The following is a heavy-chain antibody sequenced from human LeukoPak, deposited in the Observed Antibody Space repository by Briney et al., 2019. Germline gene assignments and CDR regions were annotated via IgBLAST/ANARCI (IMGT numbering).Heavy chain of an antibody. D-gene: IGHD3-3*01. CDR2: ISWNSGSI. V-gene: IGHV3-9*01. J-gene: IGHJ4*02. CDR1: GFTFDDYA. CDR3: VKDGDFWSGYVTPYYFDY. Sequence: PGGSLRLSCAASGFTFDDYAMHWVRQAPGKGLEWVSGISWNSGSIGYADPVKGRFTISRDNAKNSLYLQMNSLRAEDTALYYCVKDGDFWSGYVTPYYFDYWGQGTLVTVSS.